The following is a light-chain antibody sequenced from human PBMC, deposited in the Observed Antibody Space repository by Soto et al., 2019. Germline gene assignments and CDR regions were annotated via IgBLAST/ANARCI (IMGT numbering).Light chain of an antibody. CDR2: GAS. CDR1: QSVSSSY. CDR3: QQYGSSPLT. Sequence: EIVLTQSPGTLSLSPGERATLSCRASQSVSSSYLAWYQQKPGQAPRLLIYGASSRATGIPDRFSGSGSGXXXXLTIXRXEPEDFAVYYCQQYGSSPLTFGPGTKVDIK. J-gene: IGKJ3*01. V-gene: IGKV3-20*01.